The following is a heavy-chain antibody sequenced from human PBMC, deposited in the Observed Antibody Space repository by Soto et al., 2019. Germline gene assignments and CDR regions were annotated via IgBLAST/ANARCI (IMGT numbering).Heavy chain of an antibody. Sequence: GGSLKNPRKGSWHNLTRHWISWGRPMAGKGLEWMGRIDPSDSYTNYSPSFQGHVTISADKSISTAYLQWSSLKASDTAMYYCARFRGGQLGYGMDVWGQGTTVTVSS. V-gene: IGHV5-10-1*01. D-gene: IGHD6-6*01. CDR1: WHNLTRHW. CDR3: ARFRGGQLGYGMDV. J-gene: IGHJ6*02. CDR2: IDPSDSYT.